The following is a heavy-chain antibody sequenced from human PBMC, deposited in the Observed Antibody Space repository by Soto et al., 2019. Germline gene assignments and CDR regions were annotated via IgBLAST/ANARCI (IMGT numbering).Heavy chain of an antibody. V-gene: IGHV1-46*03. Sequence: ASVKVSCKASGYTFTSYYMHWARQAPGQGLEWTGIINPSGGSTSYAQKFQGRVTMTRDTSTSTVYMELSSLRSEDTAVYYCATYYDFWSGYYGGAFDIWGQGTMVTVSS. CDR1: GYTFTSYY. D-gene: IGHD3-3*01. J-gene: IGHJ3*02. CDR3: ATYYDFWSGYYGGAFDI. CDR2: INPSGGST.